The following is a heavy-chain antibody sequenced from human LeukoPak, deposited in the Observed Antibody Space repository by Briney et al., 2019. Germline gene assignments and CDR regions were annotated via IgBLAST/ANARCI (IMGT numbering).Heavy chain of an antibody. CDR2: ISSSSSYI. J-gene: IGHJ4*02. Sequence: GGSLRLSCAASGFTFSSYSMNWVRQAPGKGLEWVSSISSSSSYIYYADSVKDRFTISRDNAKNSLYLQMNSLRAEDTAVYYCARAVYCSSTSCYRGYFDYWGQGTLVTVSS. CDR1: GFTFSSYS. V-gene: IGHV3-21*01. D-gene: IGHD2-2*01. CDR3: ARAVYCSSTSCYRGYFDY.